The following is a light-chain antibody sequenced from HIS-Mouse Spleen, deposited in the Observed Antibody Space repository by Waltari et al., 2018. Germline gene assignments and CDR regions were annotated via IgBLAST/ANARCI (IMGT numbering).Light chain of an antibody. V-gene: IGLV1-44*01. CDR2: SNK. Sequence: QSVLTQPPSASGTPGPRVTISCSGSSSNIGSNTVNWYQQLPGTAPKLLIYSNKQRPSGVPDRFSGSKSGTSASLAISGLQSEDEADYYCAAWDDSLNGWVFGGGTKLTVL. J-gene: IGLJ3*02. CDR3: AAWDDSLNGWV. CDR1: SSNIGSNT.